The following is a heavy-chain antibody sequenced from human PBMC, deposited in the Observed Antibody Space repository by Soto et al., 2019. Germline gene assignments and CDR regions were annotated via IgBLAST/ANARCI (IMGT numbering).Heavy chain of an antibody. D-gene: IGHD5-18*01. J-gene: IGHJ4*02. CDR3: ARALIQLWYPPGYYFDY. Sequence: SETLSLTCTVSGGSVSSGSYYWSWIRQPPGKGLEWIGYIYYSGSTNYNPSLKSRVTISVDTSKNQFSLKLSSVTAADTAVYYCARALIQLWYPPGYYFDYWGQGTLVTVSS. CDR1: GGSVSSGSYY. CDR2: IYYSGST. V-gene: IGHV4-61*01.